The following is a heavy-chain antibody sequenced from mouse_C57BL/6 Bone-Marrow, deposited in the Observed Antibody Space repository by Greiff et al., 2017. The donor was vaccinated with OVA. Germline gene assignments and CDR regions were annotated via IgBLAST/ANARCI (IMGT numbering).Heavy chain of an antibody. Sequence: DVKLQESGPELVKPGASVKMSCKASGYTFTDYNMHWVKQSHGKSLEWIGYINPNNGGTSYNQKFKGKATLTVNKSSSTAYMELRSLTSEDSAVYDCARNPYGPIYAMDYWGQGTSVTVSS. CDR2: INPNNGGT. CDR3: ARNPYGPIYAMDY. CDR1: GYTFTDYN. V-gene: IGHV1-22*01. J-gene: IGHJ4*01. D-gene: IGHD1-1*01.